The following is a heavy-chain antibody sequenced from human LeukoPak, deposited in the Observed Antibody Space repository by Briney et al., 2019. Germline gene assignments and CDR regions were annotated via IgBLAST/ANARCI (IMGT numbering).Heavy chain of an antibody. J-gene: IGHJ4*02. CDR3: ARDDYYDSSGYFGGFDY. D-gene: IGHD3-22*01. CDR1: GGSISSYY. V-gene: IGHV4-4*07. CDR2: IYTSGST. Sequence: PSETLSLTCTVSGGSISSYYWSWIRQPAGKGLDWIGRIYTSGSTNYNPSLKSRVNMSVDTSKNQFSLKLSSVTAADTAVYYCARDDYYDSSGYFGGFDYWGQGTLVTVSS.